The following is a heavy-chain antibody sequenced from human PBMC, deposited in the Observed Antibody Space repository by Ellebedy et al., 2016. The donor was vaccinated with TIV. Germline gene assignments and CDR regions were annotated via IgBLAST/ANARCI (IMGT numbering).Heavy chain of an antibody. CDR3: ARGYYDNTSGGFDP. V-gene: IGHV1-3*01. Sequence: AASVKVSCKASGYTFTTYAMHWVRQAPGQRLEWMGWINAGNGNTEYSQKFQGRVTITRDTSASTAYMQLSSLRSDDTAVYYCARGYYDNTSGGFDPWGQGTLSPSPQ. D-gene: IGHD3-22*01. CDR2: INAGNGNT. J-gene: IGHJ5*02. CDR1: GYTFTTYA.